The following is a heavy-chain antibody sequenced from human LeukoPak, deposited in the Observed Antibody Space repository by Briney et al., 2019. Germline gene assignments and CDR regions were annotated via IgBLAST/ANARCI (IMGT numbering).Heavy chain of an antibody. D-gene: IGHD3-3*01. V-gene: IGHV4-4*07. CDR3: ARGYYDFWSGYYSSNWFDP. Sequence: SETLSLTCTVSGGSISSYYWSWIRQPAGKGLEWIGRIYTSGSTHYNPSLKSRVTISLDTSKNQFSLKLSSVTAADTAVYYCARGYYDFWSGYYSSNWFDPWGQGTLVTVSS. CDR1: GGSISSYY. CDR2: IYTSGST. J-gene: IGHJ5*02.